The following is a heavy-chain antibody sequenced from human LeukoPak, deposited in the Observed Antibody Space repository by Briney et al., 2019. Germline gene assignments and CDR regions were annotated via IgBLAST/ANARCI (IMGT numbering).Heavy chain of an antibody. J-gene: IGHJ4*02. Sequence: GGSLRLSCAASGFTFSSYAMHWVRQAPGKGLEWVAVISYDGSNKYYADSVKGRFTISRDNSKNTLYLQMNGLRAEDTAVYYCARGCSSCPVDYWGQGTLVTVSS. CDR1: GFTFSSYA. V-gene: IGHV3-30-3*01. D-gene: IGHD2-15*01. CDR3: ARGCSSCPVDY. CDR2: ISYDGSNK.